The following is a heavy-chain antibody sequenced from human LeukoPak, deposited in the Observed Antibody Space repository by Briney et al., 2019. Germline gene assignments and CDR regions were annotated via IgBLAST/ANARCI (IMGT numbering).Heavy chain of an antibody. V-gene: IGHV4-34*01. J-gene: IGHJ4*02. Sequence: SETLSLTCAFYGGSFSGYYWSWLRQPPGKGLEWIGDINPGGSTNYNPSLTSRVIVSVDTSKNQLSLKLTSVTAADTAVYYCAGDHGSSGYLYWGQGILVTVST. D-gene: IGHD3-22*01. CDR1: GGSFSGYY. CDR3: AGDHGSSGYLY. CDR2: INPGGST.